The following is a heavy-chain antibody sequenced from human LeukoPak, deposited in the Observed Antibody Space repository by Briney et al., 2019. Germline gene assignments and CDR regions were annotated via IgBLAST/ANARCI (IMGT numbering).Heavy chain of an antibody. D-gene: IGHD3-10*01. CDR2: MNPNSGNT. V-gene: IGHV1-8*01. CDR3: AREAMVRGVIIKAFDY. J-gene: IGHJ4*02. CDR1: GYTFTSYD. Sequence: ASVKVSCKASGYTFTSYDINWLRQATGQGLEWMGWMNPNSGNTGYAQKFQGRVTMTRNTSISTAYMELSSLRSEDTAVYYCAREAMVRGVIIKAFDYWGQGTLVTVSS.